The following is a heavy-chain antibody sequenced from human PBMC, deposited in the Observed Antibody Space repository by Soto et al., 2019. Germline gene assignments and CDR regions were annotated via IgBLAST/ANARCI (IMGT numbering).Heavy chain of an antibody. D-gene: IGHD3-10*01. V-gene: IGHV4-39*01. CDR2: IYYSGST. Sequence: SETLSLTCTVSGGSISSSSYYWGWIRQPPGKGLEWIGSIYYSGSTYYNPSLKSRVTISVDTSKNQFSLKLSSVTAADTAVYYCARLRNYYGSGSYYPIDYWGQGTLVT. CDR3: ARLRNYYGSGSYYPIDY. CDR1: GGSISSSSYY. J-gene: IGHJ4*02.